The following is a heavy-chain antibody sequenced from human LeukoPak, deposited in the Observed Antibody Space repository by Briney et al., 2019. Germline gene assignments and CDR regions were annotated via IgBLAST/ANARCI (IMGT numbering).Heavy chain of an antibody. CDR2: ITHNGST. J-gene: IGHJ4*02. V-gene: IGHV4-34*01. D-gene: IGHD6-13*01. Sequence: SETLTLTCAVYGGSFSGYYWSWIRQPPGKGLEWIGEITHNGSTSYNPSLKGRVTISVDTSKNQFSLQLSSVTAADTAVYYCRRVAHSSSWYFFDSWGQGTLVTVSS. CDR3: RRVAHSSSWYFFDS. CDR1: GGSFSGYY.